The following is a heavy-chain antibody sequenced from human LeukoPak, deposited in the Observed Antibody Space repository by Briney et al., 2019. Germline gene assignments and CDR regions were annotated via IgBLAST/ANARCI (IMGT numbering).Heavy chain of an antibody. J-gene: IGHJ4*02. CDR2: ISYDGSNK. V-gene: IGHV3-30-3*01. Sequence: GRSLRLSCAASGFTFSSYAMHWVRQAPGKGLEWVAVISYDGSNKYYADSVKGRFTISRDNSKNTLYLQMNSLRAEDTAVYYCARTGGEYYFDYWGQGTLVTVSS. CDR3: ARTGGEYYFDY. D-gene: IGHD3-16*01. CDR1: GFTFSSYA.